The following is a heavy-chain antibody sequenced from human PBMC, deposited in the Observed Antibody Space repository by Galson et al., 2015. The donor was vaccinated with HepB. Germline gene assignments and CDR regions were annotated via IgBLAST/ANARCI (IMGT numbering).Heavy chain of an antibody. CDR3: TANMIVVVIRIDY. V-gene: IGHV3-15*07. CDR2: IKSKTDGGTT. D-gene: IGHD3-22*01. J-gene: IGHJ4*02. Sequence: SPRLSCAASGSTFSNAWMNWVRQAPGKGLEWVGRIKSKTDGGTTDYAAPVKGRFTISRDDSKNTLYLQMNSLKTEDTAVYYCTANMIVVVIRIDYWGQGTLVTVSS. CDR1: GSTFSNAW.